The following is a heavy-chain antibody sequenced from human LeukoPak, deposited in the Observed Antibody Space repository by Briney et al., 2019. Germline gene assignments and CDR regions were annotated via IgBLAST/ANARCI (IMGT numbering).Heavy chain of an antibody. CDR1: GGSISSSNW. CDR2: IYHSGST. CDR3: ARVVDTAMAPDAFDI. Sequence: SETLSLTCAVSGGSISSSNWWSWVRQPPGKGLEWIGEIYHSGSTNYNPSLKSRVTISVDKSKNQFSLKLGSVTAADTAVYYCARVVDTAMAPDAFDIWGQGTMVTVSS. V-gene: IGHV4-4*02. J-gene: IGHJ3*02. D-gene: IGHD5-18*01.